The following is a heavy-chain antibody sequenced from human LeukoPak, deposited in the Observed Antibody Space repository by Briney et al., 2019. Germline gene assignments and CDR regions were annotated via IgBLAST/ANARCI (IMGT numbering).Heavy chain of an antibody. CDR2: ISGSGGST. Sequence: GGSLRLSCAASGFTFSSYSMNWVRQAPGKGLEWVSAISGSGGSTYYADSVKGRFTISRDNSKNTLYLQMNSLRAEDTAVYYCAKVDRYDYVWGRGFFFDYWGQGTLVTVSS. CDR3: AKVDRYDYVWGRGFFFDY. CDR1: GFTFSSYS. J-gene: IGHJ4*02. V-gene: IGHV3-23*01. D-gene: IGHD3-16*01.